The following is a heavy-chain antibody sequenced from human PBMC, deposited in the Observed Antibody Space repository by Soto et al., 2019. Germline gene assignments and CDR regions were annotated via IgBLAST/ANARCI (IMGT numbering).Heavy chain of an antibody. CDR2: IKSKTDGGTT. J-gene: IGHJ6*02. V-gene: IGHV3-15*07. Sequence: PGGSLRLSCAASGVTFSNAWMNWVRQAPGKGLEWVGRIKSKTDGGTTDYAAPVKGRFTISRDDSKNTLYLQMNSLKTEDTAVYYCTTVVVPATTASFFYYYGMHVWGQGTTVTVSS. D-gene: IGHD2-2*01. CDR3: TTVVVPATTASFFYYYGMHV. CDR1: GVTFSNAW.